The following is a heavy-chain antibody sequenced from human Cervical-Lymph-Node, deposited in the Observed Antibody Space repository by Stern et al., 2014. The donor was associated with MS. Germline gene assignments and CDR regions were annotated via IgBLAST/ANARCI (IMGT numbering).Heavy chain of an antibody. V-gene: IGHV2-26*01. Sequence: QVTLRESGPVLVKPTETLMLTCTVSGFSLSNARLSVSWIRQPPGKALECLAHIFSNDEKTYSTSLKSMMHVSKKHLQSQVVLTMTNMDPVDTATYFCARILYDGAYRGDYWGQGILVTVSS. CDR3: ARILYDGAYRGDY. CDR1: GFSLSNARLS. D-gene: IGHD3-10*01. J-gene: IGHJ4*02. CDR2: IFSNDEK.